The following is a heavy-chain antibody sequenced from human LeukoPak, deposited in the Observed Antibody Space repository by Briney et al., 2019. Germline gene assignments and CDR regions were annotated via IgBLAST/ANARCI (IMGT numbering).Heavy chain of an antibody. V-gene: IGHV3-21*01. D-gene: IGHD6-19*01. CDR3: ARGDNSSGWYPRYFDY. CDR2: ISSSSSYI. Sequence: GGSLLLSCAASGFTFSSYSMNWVRQAPGKGLEWVSSISSSSSYIYYADSVKGRFTISRDNAKNSLYLQMNSLRAEDTAVYYCARGDNSSGWYPRYFDYWGQGTLVTVSS. J-gene: IGHJ4*02. CDR1: GFTFSSYS.